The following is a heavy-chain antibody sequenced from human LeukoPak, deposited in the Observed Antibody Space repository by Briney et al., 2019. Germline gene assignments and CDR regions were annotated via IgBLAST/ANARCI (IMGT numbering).Heavy chain of an antibody. CDR1: GFTFSSYA. CDR3: AKVEGEQLLIDY. D-gene: IGHD6-13*01. V-gene: IGHV3-23*01. Sequence: GGSLRLSCAASGFTFSSYAMSWVRQAPGKGLEWVSAISGSGGSTYYADSVKGRFTISRDNSKNTLYLQMDSLRAEDTAVYYCAKVEGEQLLIDYWGQGTLVTVSS. J-gene: IGHJ4*02. CDR2: ISGSGGST.